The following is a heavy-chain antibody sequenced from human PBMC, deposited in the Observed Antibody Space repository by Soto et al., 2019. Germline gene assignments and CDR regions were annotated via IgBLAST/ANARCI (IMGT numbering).Heavy chain of an antibody. Sequence: GGSLRLSCAASGFTFSGYYMSWVRQAPGKGLEWVANIDQDGSEQYFVDSVKGRFTISRDNAKNSLYLQMNGLTAEDTAVYYCARGGYTGYSIYWGQGTLVTVSS. V-gene: IGHV3-7*04. CDR3: ARGGYTGYSIY. CDR2: IDQDGSEQ. J-gene: IGHJ1*01. CDR1: GFTFSGYY. D-gene: IGHD2-15*01.